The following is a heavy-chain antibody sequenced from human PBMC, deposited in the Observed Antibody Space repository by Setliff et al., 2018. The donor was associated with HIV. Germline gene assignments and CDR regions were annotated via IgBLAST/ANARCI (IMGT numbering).Heavy chain of an antibody. V-gene: IGHV4-34*01. CDR3: ARRRDGYNSAPWRNDY. CDR2: INHRGTT. Sequence: SETLSLTCAVYGESFSGYYWTWIRQPPGKGLEWIGEINHRGTTNYNPSLKSRVTMSVDTSKNQFSLKLRSVTAADTALYFCARRRDGYNSAPWRNDYWGQGTLVTVSS. J-gene: IGHJ4*02. D-gene: IGHD5-12*01. CDR1: GESFSGYY.